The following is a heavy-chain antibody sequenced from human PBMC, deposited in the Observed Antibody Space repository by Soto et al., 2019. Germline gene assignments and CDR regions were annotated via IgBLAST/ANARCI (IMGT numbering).Heavy chain of an antibody. V-gene: IGHV4-34*01. CDR2: INHSGST. J-gene: IGHJ5*02. D-gene: IGHD2-15*01. CDR3: ARGPKCSGGSCYSTNP. CDR1: GGSFSGYY. Sequence: SETLSLTCAVYGGSFSGYYWSWIRQPPGKGLEWIGEINHSGSTNYNPSLKSRVTISVDTSKNQFSLKLSSVTAADTAVYYCARGPKCSGGSCYSTNPWGQGTLVTVSS.